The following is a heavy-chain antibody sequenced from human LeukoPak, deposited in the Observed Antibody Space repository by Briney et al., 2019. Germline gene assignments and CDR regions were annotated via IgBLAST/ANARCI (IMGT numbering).Heavy chain of an antibody. V-gene: IGHV4-4*02. CDR2: IYNSGTT. J-gene: IGHJ3*02. CDR1: GFTFSSYW. CDR3: AGCGRSSSDPKGDSFDI. Sequence: GSLSLSCAASGFTFSSYWMSWVRQAPGKGLEWIGSIYNSGTTNYNPSLKSRVTISVDTSKNQFSLKLTSVTAADTAEDYCAGCGRSSSDPKGDSFDIWGQGTMVTVSS. D-gene: IGHD5-18*01.